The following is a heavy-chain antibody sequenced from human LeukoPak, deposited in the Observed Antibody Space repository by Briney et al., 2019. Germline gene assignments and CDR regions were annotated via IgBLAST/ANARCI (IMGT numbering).Heavy chain of an antibody. J-gene: IGHJ4*02. D-gene: IGHD6-19*01. Sequence: PSETLSLACTVSGGSISSYYWSWIRQPPGKGLEWIGYIYYSGSTNYNPSLKSRVTISVDTSKNQFSLKLSSVTAADTAVYYCARYSSSGRYWDYWGQGTLVTVSS. CDR1: GGSISSYY. CDR2: IYYSGST. CDR3: ARYSSSGRYWDY. V-gene: IGHV4-59*08.